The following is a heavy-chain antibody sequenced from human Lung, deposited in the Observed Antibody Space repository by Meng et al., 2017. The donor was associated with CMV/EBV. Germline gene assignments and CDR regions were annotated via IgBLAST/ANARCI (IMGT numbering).Heavy chain of an antibody. CDR1: GYTFGDYF. Sequence: ASVXVSXKAFGYTFGDYFIHWVRQAPGQGLEWMGWINPRSGDTNYAQKFQGRVTMTRDTAISATYMELRRLRSDDTAVYYCARCNYYYDSSGPFDPWGQGTXVTVSS. CDR3: ARCNYYYDSSGPFDP. V-gene: IGHV1-2*02. CDR2: INPRSGDT. J-gene: IGHJ5*02. D-gene: IGHD3-22*01.